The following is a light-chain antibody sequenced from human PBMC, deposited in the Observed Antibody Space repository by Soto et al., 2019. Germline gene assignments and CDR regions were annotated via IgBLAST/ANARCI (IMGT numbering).Light chain of an antibody. CDR1: QSVSNNY. J-gene: IGKJ1*01. V-gene: IGKV3-20*01. Sequence: EIVLTQSPGTLSLSPGERATLSCRASQSVSNNYLAWYQQKPGQAPRLLIYGASNRATGIPDRFSGSGSGTDFPLTISRREPEDFSMYYFQQYGSSGTFGQGTKVEIK. CDR3: QQYGSSGT. CDR2: GAS.